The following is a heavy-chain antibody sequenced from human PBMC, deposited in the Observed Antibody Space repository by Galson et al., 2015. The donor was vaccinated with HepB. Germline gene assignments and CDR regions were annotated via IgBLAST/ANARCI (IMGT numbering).Heavy chain of an antibody. CDR1: GFTLSDSV. J-gene: IGHJ5*02. V-gene: IGHV3-64D*08. Sequence: SLRLSCAGSGFTLSDSVMHWVRQAPGKGLEYVSAISTNGHNIQYANSVKGRFSIFRDIPKNSLYLQMSSLREEDTAIYYCVKGKGWLLPDHWGQGTLEIVPS. CDR2: ISTNGHNI. CDR3: VKGKGWLLPDH. D-gene: IGHD2-15*01.